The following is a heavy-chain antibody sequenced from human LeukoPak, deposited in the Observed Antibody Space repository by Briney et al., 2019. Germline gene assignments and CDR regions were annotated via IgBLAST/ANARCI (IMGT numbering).Heavy chain of an antibody. J-gene: IGHJ4*02. CDR2: IYYSGST. Sequence: SETLSLTCTVSGGSISSSSYCWGWIRQPPGKGLEWIGSIYYSGSTYYNPSLKSRVTISVDTSKNQFSLKLSSVTAADTAVYYCARGVYGDYTIDYWGQGTLVTVSS. CDR1: GGSISSSSYC. CDR3: ARGVYGDYTIDY. V-gene: IGHV4-39*01. D-gene: IGHD4-17*01.